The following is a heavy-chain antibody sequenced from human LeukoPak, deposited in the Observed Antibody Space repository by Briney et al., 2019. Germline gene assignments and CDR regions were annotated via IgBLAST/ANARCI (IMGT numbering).Heavy chain of an antibody. CDR2: IIPILGIA. CDR3: ARGADSSGYYFDY. Sequence: GASVKVSCKASGGTFSSYAISWVRQAPGQGLEWMGRIIPILGIANYAQKFQGRVTITADKSTSTAYMELSSLRSEDTAVYYCARGADSSGYYFDYWGQGTLVTVSS. CDR1: GGTFSSYA. V-gene: IGHV1-69*04. J-gene: IGHJ4*02. D-gene: IGHD3-22*01.